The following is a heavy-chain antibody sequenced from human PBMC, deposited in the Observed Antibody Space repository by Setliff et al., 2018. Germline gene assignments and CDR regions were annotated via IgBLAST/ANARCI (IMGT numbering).Heavy chain of an antibody. CDR2: TYASGAT. V-gene: IGHV3-53*01. D-gene: IGHD1-1*01. Sequence: PGESLKISCAASGFVVSNNELSWVRQAPEKGLEWVSVTYASGATNYADSVKGRFTISRDDSKNTLYLQMNSVRVEDTAVYYCARGYTYTSGTFMDVWGKGTTVTVSS. CDR3: ARGYTYTSGTFMDV. J-gene: IGHJ6*03. CDR1: GFVVSNNE.